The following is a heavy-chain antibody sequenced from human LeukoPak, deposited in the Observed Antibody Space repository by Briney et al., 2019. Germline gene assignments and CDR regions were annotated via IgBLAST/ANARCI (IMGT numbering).Heavy chain of an antibody. CDR2: IYHSGST. CDR1: GGSISSGGYY. Sequence: SSETLSLTCTVSGGSISSGGYYWSWIRQPPGKGLEWIGYIYHSGSTYYNPSLKSRVTISVDRSKNQFSLKLSSVTAADTAVYYCARGDSSSGVNAFDIWGQGTMVTVSS. J-gene: IGHJ3*02. V-gene: IGHV4-30-2*01. D-gene: IGHD6-6*01. CDR3: ARGDSSSGVNAFDI.